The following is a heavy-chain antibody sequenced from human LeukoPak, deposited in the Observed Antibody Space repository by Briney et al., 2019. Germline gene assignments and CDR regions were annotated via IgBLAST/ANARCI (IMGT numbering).Heavy chain of an antibody. Sequence: PGGSLRLSCAASGFTFNTYTMNWVRQAPGKGLEWVSAISGRGDGTYYADFVKGRFTISRDNSKNTLFLQMNSLRVEDTATYYCAKGTERYREVSSFDSWGRGILVAVSS. D-gene: IGHD3-10*01. V-gene: IGHV3-23*01. CDR1: GFTFNTYT. CDR2: ISGRGDGT. J-gene: IGHJ4*02. CDR3: AKGTERYREVSSFDS.